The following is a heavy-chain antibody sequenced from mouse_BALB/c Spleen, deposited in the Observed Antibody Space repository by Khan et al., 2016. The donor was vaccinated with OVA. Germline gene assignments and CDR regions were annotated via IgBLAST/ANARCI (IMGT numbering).Heavy chain of an antibody. CDR1: GYTFTDFT. J-gene: IGHJ3*01. Sequence: VQLVESGAELVRPGVSVKISCKGSGYTFTDFTMHWVKQSHAKSLEWIGVISTYYGDATYNQNFKGKATMTVDKASSAAYMELARLTSEDSAIYYGTEGGGGKRFAYWGQGTLVTVSA. CDR3: TEGGGGKRFAY. V-gene: IGHV1S137*01. CDR2: ISTYYGDA.